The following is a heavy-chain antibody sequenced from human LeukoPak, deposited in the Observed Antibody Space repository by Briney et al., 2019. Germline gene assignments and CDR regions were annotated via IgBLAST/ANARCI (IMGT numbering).Heavy chain of an antibody. CDR2: ISSSSSYI. Sequence: GVSLRLSCAASGFTFSSYNMNWVRQAPGKGLEWVSSISSSSSYIYYADSVKGRFTISRDNAKHSLYLQMNSLRAEDTAVYYCARMVGYRYAREFDDYGGQGTLVTVSS. CDR3: ARMVGYRYAREFDDY. V-gene: IGHV3-21*01. J-gene: IGHJ4*02. CDR1: GFTFSSYN. D-gene: IGHD5-18*01.